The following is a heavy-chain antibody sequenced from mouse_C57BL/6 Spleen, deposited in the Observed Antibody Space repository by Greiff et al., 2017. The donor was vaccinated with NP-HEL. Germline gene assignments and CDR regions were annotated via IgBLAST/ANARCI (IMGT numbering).Heavy chain of an antibody. D-gene: IGHD2-1*01. CDR3: ARSDGNWYFDV. CDR2: IDPSDSYT. Sequence: QVQLQQPGAELVKPGASVKLSCKASGYTFTSYWMQWVKQRPGQGLEWIGEIDPSDSYTNYNQKFKGKATLTVDTSSSTAYMQLSSLTYEDSAVYYCARSDGNWYFDVWGTGTTVTVSS. CDR1: GYTFTSYW. V-gene: IGHV1-50*01. J-gene: IGHJ1*03.